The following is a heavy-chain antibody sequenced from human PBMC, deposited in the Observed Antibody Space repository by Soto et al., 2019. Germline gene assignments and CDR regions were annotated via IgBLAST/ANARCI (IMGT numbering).Heavy chain of an antibody. V-gene: IGHV3-30*18. CDR2: ISFDGSNK. D-gene: IGHD1-1*01. J-gene: IGHJ6*02. CDR3: AKDTSKYSNNWPAYYGLDV. Sequence: QVQLVESGGGVVQPGRSLRLSCAASGFAFSSFGMHWVRQAPGMGLEWVAVISFDGSNKYYADSVKGRFTISRDNSKNTLSLQMNRLKAEDTAVYYCAKDTSKYSNNWPAYYGLDVWGQGTTVTVSS. CDR1: GFAFSSFG.